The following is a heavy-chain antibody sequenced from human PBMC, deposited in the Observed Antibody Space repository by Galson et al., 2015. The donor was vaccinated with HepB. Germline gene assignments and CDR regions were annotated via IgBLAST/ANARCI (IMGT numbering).Heavy chain of an antibody. CDR3: ARDWLLAVAGFFDY. V-gene: IGHV3-30-3*01. D-gene: IGHD6-19*01. CDR2: ISYDGSNK. J-gene: IGHJ4*02. Sequence: SLRLSCAASGFTFSSYAMHWVRQAPGKGLEWVAVISYDGSNKYYADSVKGRFTISRDNSKNTLYLQMNSLRAEDTAVYYCARDWLLAVAGFFDYWGQGTLVTVSS. CDR1: GFTFSSYA.